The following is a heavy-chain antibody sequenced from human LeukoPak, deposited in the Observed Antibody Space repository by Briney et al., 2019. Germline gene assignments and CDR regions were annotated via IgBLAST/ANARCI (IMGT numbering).Heavy chain of an antibody. V-gene: IGHV3-30*04. CDR2: ISYDGSNK. CDR3: ARDHLVRGVIVGANWFDP. Sequence: GGSLRLSCAASGFTFSSYAMHWVRQAPGKGLEWVAVISYDGSNKYYADSVKGRFTISRDNSKNTLYLQMNSLRAEDTAVYYCARDHLVRGVIVGANWFDPRGQGTLVTVSS. CDR1: GFTFSSYA. J-gene: IGHJ5*02. D-gene: IGHD3-10*01.